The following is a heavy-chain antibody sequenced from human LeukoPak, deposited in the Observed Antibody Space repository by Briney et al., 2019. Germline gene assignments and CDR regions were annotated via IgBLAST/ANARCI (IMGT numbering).Heavy chain of an antibody. Sequence: ASVKVSCKASGCTFNAYYIHWVRQAPGQGLEWMGWINPHSGGTNSTQKFQDRVTMTRDTSISTVYMELGRLRSDDTAVYYCARDRDSYGDYYFFYMDVWGKGTTVAVSS. V-gene: IGHV1-2*02. CDR1: GCTFNAYY. D-gene: IGHD5-18*01. CDR3: ARDRDSYGDYYFFYMDV. CDR2: INPHSGGT. J-gene: IGHJ6*03.